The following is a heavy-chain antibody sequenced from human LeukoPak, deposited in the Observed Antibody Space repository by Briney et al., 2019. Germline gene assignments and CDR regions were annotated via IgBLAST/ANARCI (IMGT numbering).Heavy chain of an antibody. Sequence: PSETLSLTCTVARVSINDYYWTWIRQPPGKGLEWIGYVSSTGNTNSNPSLRSRVSMSIDASKKQFSLRLNSVTAADTAVYYCARPYCGHSVGDAYDVWGQGTLVTVSS. J-gene: IGHJ3*01. V-gene: IGHV4-59*01. CDR3: ARPYCGHSVGDAYDV. CDR2: VSSTGNT. D-gene: IGHD4-23*01. CDR1: RVSINDYY.